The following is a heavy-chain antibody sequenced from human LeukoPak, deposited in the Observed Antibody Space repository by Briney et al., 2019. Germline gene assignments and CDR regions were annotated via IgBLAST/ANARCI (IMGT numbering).Heavy chain of an antibody. Sequence: GGSLRLSCAASGFTFNTYRMNWVRQAPGKGLEWVSYISSSGDTIYYADSVKGRFTISRDNAENSLYLQMKSLRAEDTAVYYCARGRYSYGYKGREGSFDYWGQGTLVTVSS. D-gene: IGHD5-18*01. CDR3: ARGRYSYGYKGREGSFDY. CDR2: ISSSGDTI. V-gene: IGHV3-48*01. J-gene: IGHJ4*02. CDR1: GFTFNTYR.